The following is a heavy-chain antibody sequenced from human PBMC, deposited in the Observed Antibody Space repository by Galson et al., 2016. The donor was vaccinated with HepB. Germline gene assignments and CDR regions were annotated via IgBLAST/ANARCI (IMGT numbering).Heavy chain of an antibody. V-gene: IGHV4-4*02. Sequence: SETLSLTCAVSGASISDSNWWTWVRQVPGKGLEWIGEIYHTGTSNNNPFLSSRLTLSVDKSRNQFSLNLTSVTAADTAVYYCARAAIIPGARMVFDPWGQGTLVTVSS. J-gene: IGHJ5*02. CDR1: GASISDSNW. D-gene: IGHD2-2*01. CDR2: IYHTGTS. CDR3: ARAAIIPGARMVFDP.